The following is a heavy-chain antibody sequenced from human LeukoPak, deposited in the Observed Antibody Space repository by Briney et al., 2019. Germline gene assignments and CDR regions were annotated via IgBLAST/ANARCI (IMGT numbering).Heavy chain of an antibody. D-gene: IGHD2/OR15-2a*01. J-gene: IGHJ5*02. V-gene: IGHV3-7*01. CDR2: INQDGSTK. Sequence: GGSLRLSCAASGFTFNSHWMSWVRQAPGKGLEWVAHINQDGSTKYYVDSVKGRFTISRDNAENSLYLQMNSLRAEDTAVYYCAKDSGHFSWGQGTLVTVSS. CDR3: AKDSGHFS. CDR1: GFTFNSHW.